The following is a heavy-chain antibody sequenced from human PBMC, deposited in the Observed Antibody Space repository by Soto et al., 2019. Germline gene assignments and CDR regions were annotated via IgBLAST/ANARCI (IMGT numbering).Heavy chain of an antibody. D-gene: IGHD6-19*01. CDR2: ISGSGGST. Sequence: GGSLRLSCAASGFTFSSYAMSWVRQAPGKGLEWVSAISGSGGSTYYADSVKGRFTISRDNSKNTLYLQMNSLRAEDTAVYYCAKKPSQWLVRSASRYFDYWGQGTLVTVSS. CDR3: AKKPSQWLVRSASRYFDY. J-gene: IGHJ4*02. V-gene: IGHV3-23*01. CDR1: GFTFSSYA.